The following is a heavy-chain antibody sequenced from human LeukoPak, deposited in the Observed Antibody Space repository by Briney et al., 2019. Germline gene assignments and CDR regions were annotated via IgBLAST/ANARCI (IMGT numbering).Heavy chain of an antibody. Sequence: GGSLRLSCAPSGFTFSNYWMSWVRRAPGKGLEWVANIKQDGSDKYYVDSVKGRFTISRDNAKNSLYLQMNTLRAEDTAVYYCAKEIHYDFWSATGYWGQGTLVTVSS. D-gene: IGHD3-3*01. CDR1: GFTFSNYW. J-gene: IGHJ4*02. CDR2: IKQDGSDK. CDR3: AKEIHYDFWSATGY. V-gene: IGHV3-7*01.